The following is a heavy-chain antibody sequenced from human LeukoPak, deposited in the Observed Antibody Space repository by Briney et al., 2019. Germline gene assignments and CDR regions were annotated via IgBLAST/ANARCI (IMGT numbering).Heavy chain of an antibody. J-gene: IGHJ4*02. Sequence: SVKVSCKASGYTFSSYGISWVRQAPGQGLEWMGGIIPIFGTANYAQKFQGRVTITADESTSTAYMELSSLRSEDTAVYYCARGGYYYGSGSYYNVYFDYWGQGTLVTVSS. CDR1: GYTFSSYG. D-gene: IGHD3-10*01. CDR3: ARGGYYYGSGSYYNVYFDY. CDR2: IIPIFGTA. V-gene: IGHV1-69*13.